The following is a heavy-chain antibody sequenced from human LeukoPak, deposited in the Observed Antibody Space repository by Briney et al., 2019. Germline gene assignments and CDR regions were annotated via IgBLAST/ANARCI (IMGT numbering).Heavy chain of an antibody. D-gene: IGHD2-21*01. V-gene: IGHV3-23*01. CDR2: ISGSGDNT. J-gene: IGHJ4*02. Sequence: LSRSASGWTCSGCGRQWIREDRGEGLEWVSGISGSGDNTYYADSVKGRFTISRDNSKNTLYVQMNSLRAEDTAVYYCARDSILDYWGQGTLVTVSS. CDR3: ARDSILDY. CDR1: GWTCSGCG.